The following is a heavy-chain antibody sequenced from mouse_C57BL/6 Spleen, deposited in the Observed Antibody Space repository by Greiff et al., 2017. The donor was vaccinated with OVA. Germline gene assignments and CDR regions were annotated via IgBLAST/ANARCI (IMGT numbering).Heavy chain of an antibody. Sequence: EVQLQESGGDLVKPGGSLKLSCAASGFTFSSYGMSWVRQTPDKRLEWVATISSGGSYTYYPDSVKGRFTISRDNAKNTLYLQMSSLKSEDTAVYYCARHGGGPYYDDWGQGTTLTVSS. J-gene: IGHJ2*01. V-gene: IGHV5-6*01. CDR1: GFTFSSYG. CDR3: ARHGGGPYYDD. CDR2: ISSGGSYT.